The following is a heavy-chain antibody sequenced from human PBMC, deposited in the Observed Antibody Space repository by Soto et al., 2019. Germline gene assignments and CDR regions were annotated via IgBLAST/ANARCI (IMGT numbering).Heavy chain of an antibody. CDR2: ISVHNGNS. CDR3: TRDERAHCGGDSCEYYFDY. D-gene: IGHD2-21*01. J-gene: IGHJ4*02. Sequence: QVQLVQSEAEVKRPGASVKVSCKASGYTFTTDGVSWVRQAPGQGLEWIGWISVHNGNSNSAPKVQDRITMSTDTSTSKAYMELRRLTSDDTAVYYCTRDERAHCGGDSCEYYFDYWGQGTLVTVSS. CDR1: GYTFTTDG. V-gene: IGHV1-18*01.